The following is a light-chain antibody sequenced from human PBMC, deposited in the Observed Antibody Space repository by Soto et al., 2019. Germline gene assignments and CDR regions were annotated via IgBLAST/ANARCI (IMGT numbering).Light chain of an antibody. CDR1: QSVSSY. V-gene: IGKV3-11*01. Sequence: EIVLTQSPATLSLSPGERATLSCRASQSVSSYLAWYQQKPGQAPRLLIYDAPNRATGIPVRFSGSGSGTDFTLTISSLEPEDFAVYYCQQRSNWPPITFGQGTRLEIK. CDR2: DAP. J-gene: IGKJ5*01. CDR3: QQRSNWPPIT.